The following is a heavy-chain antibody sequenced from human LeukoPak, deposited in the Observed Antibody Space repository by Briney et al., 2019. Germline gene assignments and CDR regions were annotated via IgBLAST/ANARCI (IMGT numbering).Heavy chain of an antibody. Sequence: SETLSLTCAAYGGSFSGYYWSWIRQPPGKGLEWIGEINHSGSTNYNPSLKSRVTISVDTSKNQFSLKLSSVTAADTAVYYCARGLGIAAAFPPERYGMDVWGQGTTVTVSS. CDR2: INHSGST. CDR3: ARGLGIAAAFPPERYGMDV. D-gene: IGHD6-13*01. J-gene: IGHJ6*02. CDR1: GGSFSGYY. V-gene: IGHV4-34*01.